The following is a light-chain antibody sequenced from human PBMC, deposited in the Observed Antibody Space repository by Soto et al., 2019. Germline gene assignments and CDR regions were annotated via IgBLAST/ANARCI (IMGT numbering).Light chain of an antibody. V-gene: IGLV2-14*01. CDR1: SSDVGGYNY. CDR3: SSYTSSRHVV. Sequence: QSALTQPASVSGSPGQSITISCTGTSSDVGGYNYVSWYQQHPGKAPKLMIYDVSNRPSGVSNRFSGSKSGNTASLTISGLHAEDEADYYCSSYTSSRHVVFGGGTKLTVL. J-gene: IGLJ2*01. CDR2: DVS.